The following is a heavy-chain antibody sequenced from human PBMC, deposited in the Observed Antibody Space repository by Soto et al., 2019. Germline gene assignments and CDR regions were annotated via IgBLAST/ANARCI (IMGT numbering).Heavy chain of an antibody. D-gene: IGHD6-6*01. CDR3: ARGGVIEQLVPPYYFDD. J-gene: IGHJ4*02. Sequence: SVKVSCKASGGTFSSYAISWVRQAPGQGLEWMGGIIPIFGTANYAQKFQGRVTITADESTSTAYMELSSLRSEDTAVYYCARGGVIEQLVPPYYFDDWGQGTLVTVSS. CDR1: GGTFSSYA. CDR2: IIPIFGTA. V-gene: IGHV1-69*13.